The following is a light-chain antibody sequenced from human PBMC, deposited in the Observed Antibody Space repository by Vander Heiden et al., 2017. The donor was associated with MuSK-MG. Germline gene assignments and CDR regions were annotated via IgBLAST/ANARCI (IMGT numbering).Light chain of an antibody. CDR3: QQENRSPKM. V-gene: IGKV1-5*03. CDR2: EAS. J-gene: IGKJ1*01. CDR1: QSIGIC. Sequence: NQMPQSPSPRSAAVGDRVTSACRASQSIGICLAWYQQRPGKAPKLLIYEASSLQSGVLSRFSGSGSGTEFTLTISSLQPDDSATYYCQQENRSPKMFGQGTKVEIK.